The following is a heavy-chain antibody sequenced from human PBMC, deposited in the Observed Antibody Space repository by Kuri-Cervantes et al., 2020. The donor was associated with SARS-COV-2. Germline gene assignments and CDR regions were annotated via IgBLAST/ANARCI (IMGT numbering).Heavy chain of an antibody. Sequence: SVKVSCKASGGTFSSYAISWVRQAPGQGLEWMGGIIPIFGTANYAQKFQGRVTITADESTSTAYMELSSLRSEDTAVYYCARDMSPSGYSGYDLPYYYYGMDVWGQGTTVTVSS. J-gene: IGHJ6*02. D-gene: IGHD5-12*01. CDR2: IIPIFGTA. CDR3: ARDMSPSGYSGYDLPYYYYGMDV. V-gene: IGHV1-69*13. CDR1: GGTFSSYA.